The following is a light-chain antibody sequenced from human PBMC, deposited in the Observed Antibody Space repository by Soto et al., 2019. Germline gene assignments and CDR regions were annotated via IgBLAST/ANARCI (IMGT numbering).Light chain of an antibody. J-gene: IGKJ2*01. Sequence: EIVLTQSPATLSLSPGERATLSCRASQSISSYLAWYQQKPGQAPRLLIYDTSNRATGIPARFSGSGSGTDSTLTISSLEPEDFAVSYCQQRGNWPLYTFGQGTKLEIK. CDR3: QQRGNWPLYT. V-gene: IGKV3-11*01. CDR1: QSISSY. CDR2: DTS.